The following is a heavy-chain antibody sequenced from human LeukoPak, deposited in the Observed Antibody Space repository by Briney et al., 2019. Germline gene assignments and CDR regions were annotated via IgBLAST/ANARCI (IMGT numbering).Heavy chain of an antibody. D-gene: IGHD4-17*01. Sequence: SETLSLTCTVSGGSISTYYWSWIRQPPGKGLEYIGYIYDSGSTNYNPSLKSRVTMSVDTSKQQFSLKLSSVTAADTGVYYCARDRTKHTVTTHFDLWGQGSLVVVSS. CDR1: GGSISTYY. CDR2: IYDSGST. CDR3: ARDRTKHTVTTHFDL. V-gene: IGHV4-59*01. J-gene: IGHJ4*02.